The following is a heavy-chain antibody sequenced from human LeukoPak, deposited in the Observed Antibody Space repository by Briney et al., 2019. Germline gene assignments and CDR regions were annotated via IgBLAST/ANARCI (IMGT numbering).Heavy chain of an antibody. V-gene: IGHV3-7*03. CDR3: AARSSGNPYF. Sequence: GGSLRLSCTASGLTLSNYWMIWVRQAPGKGLQWVAKIKQDGSEKYYVDSVKGRYTISRDNAENSLYLQMNSLRVEDTAVYYCAARSSGNPYFWGQGTLVTVSS. J-gene: IGHJ4*02. CDR1: GLTLSNYW. CDR2: IKQDGSEK. D-gene: IGHD1-26*01.